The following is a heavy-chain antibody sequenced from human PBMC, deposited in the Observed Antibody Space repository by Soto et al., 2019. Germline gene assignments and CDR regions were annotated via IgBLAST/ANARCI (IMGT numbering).Heavy chain of an antibody. CDR1: GGSISTYY. J-gene: IGHJ4*02. Sequence: SETLSLTCTVSGGSISTYYWSWIRQPPGKGLEWIGYINYSGRTNYNPSLKSRVTMSLDTSKNQFSLKLRSVTAADTALFYCARYAGSSWFDYWGQGTLVTVSS. CDR2: INYSGRT. D-gene: IGHD6-13*01. V-gene: IGHV4-59*01. CDR3: ARYAGSSWFDY.